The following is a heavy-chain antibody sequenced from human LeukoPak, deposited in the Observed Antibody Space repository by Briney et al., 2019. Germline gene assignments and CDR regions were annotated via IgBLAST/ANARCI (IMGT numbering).Heavy chain of an antibody. J-gene: IGHJ4*02. Sequence: SETLSLTCTVSGGSISSYYWSWIRQPPGKGLEWIGYIYYSGSTNYNPSLESRVTISMDTSKNEFSLKVTSVTAADTAVYYCATGIASTGTLRFDSWGQGTLVTVSS. D-gene: IGHD6-13*01. CDR3: ATGIASTGTLRFDS. CDR1: GGSISSYY. CDR2: IYYSGST. V-gene: IGHV4-59*08.